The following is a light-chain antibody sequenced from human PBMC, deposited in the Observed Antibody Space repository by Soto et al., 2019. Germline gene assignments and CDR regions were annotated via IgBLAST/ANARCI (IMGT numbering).Light chain of an antibody. CDR3: QQHDQGWT. CDR1: QSVRTK. V-gene: IGKV3-15*01. J-gene: IGKJ1*01. CDR2: GAS. Sequence: EMVMTQSPATLSVSLGERATLSCRASQSVRTKLVWYQQKPGQAPRLLIYGASTRATGIPARFSGSGFGTEFTLTISNLQSEDFAVYSCQQHDQGWTFGQGTKVEIK.